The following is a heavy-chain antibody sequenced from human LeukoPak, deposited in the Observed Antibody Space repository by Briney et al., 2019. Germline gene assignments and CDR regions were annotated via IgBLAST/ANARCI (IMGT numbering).Heavy chain of an antibody. CDR2: ISSEGKTT. V-gene: IGHV3-64*04. CDR3: TTTTDYVAEIDY. CDR1: GFIFSPYA. D-gene: IGHD4-17*01. Sequence: SGGSLRLSCSASGFIFSPYAMHWVRQAPGKGLEYVSSISSEGKTTYYADSVKGRFTISRDDSKNTLYLQMNSLKTEDTAVYYCTTTTDYVAEIDYWGQGTLVTVSS. J-gene: IGHJ4*02.